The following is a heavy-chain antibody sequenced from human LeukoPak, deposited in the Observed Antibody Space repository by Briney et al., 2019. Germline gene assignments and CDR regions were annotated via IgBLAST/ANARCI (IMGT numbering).Heavy chain of an antibody. D-gene: IGHD1-1*01. CDR2: INAGNGNT. V-gene: IGHV1-3*01. J-gene: IGHJ3*02. CDR1: GYTFTNYA. Sequence: ASVKVSCKASGYTFTNYAIHWVRQAPGQRLEWMGWINAGNGNTKYSQKFQGRVTITADESTSTAYMELSSLRSEDTAVYYCARRTQGNWNDVAFDIWGQGTMVTVSS. CDR3: ARRTQGNWNDVAFDI.